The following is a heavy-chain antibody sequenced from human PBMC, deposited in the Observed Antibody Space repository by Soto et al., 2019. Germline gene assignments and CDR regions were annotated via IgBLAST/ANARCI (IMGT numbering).Heavy chain of an antibody. CDR1: GFTFSSYA. V-gene: IGHV3-23*01. CDR3: AKRYWHDGSGLWDY. CDR2: ISSSGGST. D-gene: IGHD3-22*01. Sequence: EVQLLESGGGLVQPGGSLRLSCAASGFTFSSYAMSWVRQAPGKGLEWVSAISSSGGSTYYTDSVKGRFTISRDNSKNTLYVQMSSLRAEATSVYYCAKRYWHDGSGLWDYGGQGTLVTVSS. J-gene: IGHJ4*02.